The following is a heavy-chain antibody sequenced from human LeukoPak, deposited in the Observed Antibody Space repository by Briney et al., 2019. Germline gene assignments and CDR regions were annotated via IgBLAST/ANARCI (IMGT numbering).Heavy chain of an antibody. CDR3: ARKGGATTYGYYYYYMDV. J-gene: IGHJ6*03. CDR2: ISSSSSYI. Sequence: PGGSLRLSCAASGFTFSSYSMNWVRQAPGKGLEWVSSISSSSSYIYYADSVKGRFTISRDNAKNSLYLQMNSLRAEDTAVYYCARKGGATTYGYYYYYMDVWGKGTTVTISS. V-gene: IGHV3-21*01. D-gene: IGHD1-26*01. CDR1: GFTFSSYS.